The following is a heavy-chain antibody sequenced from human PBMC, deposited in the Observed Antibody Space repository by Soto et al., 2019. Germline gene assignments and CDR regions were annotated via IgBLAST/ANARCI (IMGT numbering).Heavy chain of an antibody. J-gene: IGHJ5*02. CDR2: ISSSSSTI. V-gene: IGHV3-48*01. CDR1: GFTFSSYS. D-gene: IGHD6-13*01. Sequence: PGGSLRLSCAASGFTFSSYSMNWVRQAPGKGLEWVSYISSSSSTIYYADSVKGRFTISRDNAKNSLYLQMNSLRAEDTAVYYCARTPSAVGIAAAVEWFDPWGQGTLVTVSS. CDR3: ARTPSAVGIAAAVEWFDP.